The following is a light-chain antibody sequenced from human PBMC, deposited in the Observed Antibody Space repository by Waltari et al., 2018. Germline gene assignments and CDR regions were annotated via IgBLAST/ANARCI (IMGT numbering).Light chain of an antibody. CDR3: QQRGNWPPWT. J-gene: IGKJ1*01. CDR1: QSVSSY. V-gene: IGKV3-11*01. Sequence: EIVLTQSPATLSLSPGERSTLSCRASQSVSSYLAWYQPKPGQAPRLLIYYASNRATGIPARFSGSGSGTDFTLTISSLEPEDFAVYYCQQRGNWPPWTFGQGTKVEIK. CDR2: YAS.